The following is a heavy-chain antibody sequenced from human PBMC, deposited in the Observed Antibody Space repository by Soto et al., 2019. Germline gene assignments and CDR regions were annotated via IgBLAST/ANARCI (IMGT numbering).Heavy chain of an antibody. J-gene: IGHJ4*02. CDR1: GFTFSSYA. D-gene: IGHD6-13*01. CDR2: ISYDGSNK. V-gene: IGHV3-30-3*01. Sequence: QVQLVESGGGVVQPGRSLRLSCAASGFTFSSYAMHWVRQAPGKGLEWVAVISYDGSNKYYADSVKGRFTISRDNSKNTLYLQMNSLRADDTAVYYCARDRSSWYCIDYWGQGTLVTVSS. CDR3: ARDRSSWYCIDY.